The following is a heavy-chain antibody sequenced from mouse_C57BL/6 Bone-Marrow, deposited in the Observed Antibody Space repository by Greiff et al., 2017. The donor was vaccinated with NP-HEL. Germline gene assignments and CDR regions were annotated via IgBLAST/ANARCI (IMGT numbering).Heavy chain of an antibody. CDR1: GYTFTEYT. V-gene: IGHV1-62-2*01. CDR2: FYPGSGSI. CDR3: ARHEDGYSWLAY. J-gene: IGHJ3*01. Sequence: QVQLQQSGAELVKPGASVKLSCKASGYTFTEYTIHWVKQRSGQGLEWIGWFYPGSGSIKYNEKFKDKGTLTEDKSSSTVYMALRSLTSDDSALFFCARHEDGYSWLAYWGQGTQVTVSA. D-gene: IGHD2-3*01.